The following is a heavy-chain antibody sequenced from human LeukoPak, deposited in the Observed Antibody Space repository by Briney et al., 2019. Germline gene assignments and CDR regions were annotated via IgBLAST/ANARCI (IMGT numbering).Heavy chain of an antibody. V-gene: IGHV3-30*18. Sequence: PGGSLRLSCAASGFTLSSYGMHWVRQAPGKGLEWVAVISYDGSNKYYADSVEGRFTISRDNSKNTLYLQMNSLRAEDTAVYYCAKDKDYYDSSGSLYFDYWGQRTLVTVSS. D-gene: IGHD3-22*01. CDR1: GFTLSSYG. CDR2: ISYDGSNK. J-gene: IGHJ4*02. CDR3: AKDKDYYDSSGSLYFDY.